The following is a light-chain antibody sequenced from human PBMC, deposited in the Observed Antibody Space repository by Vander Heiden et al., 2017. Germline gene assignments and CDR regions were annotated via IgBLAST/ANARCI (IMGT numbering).Light chain of an antibody. CDR3: AAWDDSLNGVV. CDR2: SNN. Sequence: QSVLTPPHSASGTPGQRVTISCSGSSSNIGSNTVNWYQQLPGTAPKLLIYSNNQRPSGVPDRFSGSKSGTSASLAISGLQSEDEADYYCAAWDDSLNGVVFGGGTKLTVL. CDR1: SSNIGSNT. J-gene: IGLJ2*01. V-gene: IGLV1-44*01.